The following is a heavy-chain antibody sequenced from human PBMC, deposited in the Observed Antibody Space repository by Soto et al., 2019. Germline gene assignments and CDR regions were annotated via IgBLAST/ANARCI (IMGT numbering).Heavy chain of an antibody. V-gene: IGHV3-21*01. CDR1: GFTFSSYS. Sequence: EVQLVESGGGLVKPGGSLRLSCAASGFTFSSYSMNWVRQAPGKGLEWVSSISSSSSYIYYADSVKGRFTISGDNAKNSLYLQMNSLRAEDTAVYYCARKKIGYSSSWYSPFDYWGQGTLVTVSS. D-gene: IGHD6-13*01. CDR2: ISSSSSYI. J-gene: IGHJ4*02. CDR3: ARKKIGYSSSWYSPFDY.